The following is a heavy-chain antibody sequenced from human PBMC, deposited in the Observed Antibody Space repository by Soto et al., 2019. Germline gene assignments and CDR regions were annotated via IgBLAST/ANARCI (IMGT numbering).Heavy chain of an antibody. D-gene: IGHD3-10*01. V-gene: IGHV5-51*01. CDR1: GYSFTSYW. J-gene: IGHJ5*02. CDR3: ARHNVYGSYNSGSWFDP. CDR2: IYPGDSDT. Sequence: PGESLKISCKGSGYSFTSYWIGWVRQMPGKGLEWMGIIYPGDSDTRYSPSFQGQVTISADKSISTAYLQWSSLKASDTAMYYCARHNVYGSYNSGSWFDPWGQGTLVTVSS.